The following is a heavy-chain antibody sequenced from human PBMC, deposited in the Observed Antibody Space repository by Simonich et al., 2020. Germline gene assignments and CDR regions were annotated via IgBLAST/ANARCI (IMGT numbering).Heavy chain of an antibody. CDR2: IHPNRGGT. V-gene: IGHV1-2*02. Sequence: QVQLVQSGAEVKKPGASVKVSCKASGYTFTGNYMHGEREAPGQGREGMGGIHPNRGGTNYAQKMQGRVTMTRDPSISTAYMELSRLRSDDTAVYYCARDLRGSYYYYYYMDVWGKGTTVTVSS. D-gene: IGHD1-26*01. CDR1: GYTFTGNY. CDR3: ARDLRGSYYYYYYMDV. J-gene: IGHJ6*03.